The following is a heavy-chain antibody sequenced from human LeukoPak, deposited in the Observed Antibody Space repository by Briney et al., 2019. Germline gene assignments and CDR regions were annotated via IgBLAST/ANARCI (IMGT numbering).Heavy chain of an antibody. D-gene: IGHD1-20*01. J-gene: IGHJ4*02. Sequence: GGSLRLSCAASGFTFSSYAMHWVRQAPGKGLEWVAVISYDGSNKYYADSVKGRFTISRDNSKNTLYLQMNSLRSEDTAVYYCARVLYNWNDVLDYWGQGTLVTVSS. V-gene: IGHV3-30-3*01. CDR2: ISYDGSNK. CDR1: GFTFSSYA. CDR3: ARVLYNWNDVLDY.